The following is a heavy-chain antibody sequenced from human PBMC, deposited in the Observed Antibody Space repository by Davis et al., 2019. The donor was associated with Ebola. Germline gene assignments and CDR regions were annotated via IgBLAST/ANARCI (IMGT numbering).Heavy chain of an antibody. D-gene: IGHD2-2*01. V-gene: IGHV1-2*02. J-gene: IGHJ5*02. Sequence: ASVKVSCKASGYTFTGYYMHWVRQAPGQGPEWMGWINPNSGGTNYAQKFQGRVTMTRDTSISTAYMELSRLRSDDTSVYYCARGGYCSSTSCYVGDNWFDPWGQGTLVTVSS. CDR3: ARGGYCSSTSCYVGDNWFDP. CDR1: GYTFTGYY. CDR2: INPNSGGT.